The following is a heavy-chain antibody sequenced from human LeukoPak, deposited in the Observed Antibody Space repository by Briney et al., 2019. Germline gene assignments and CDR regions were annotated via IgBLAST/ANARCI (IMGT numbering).Heavy chain of an antibody. CDR2: INEDGSGK. CDR1: GFTFSRYW. D-gene: IGHD4-17*01. V-gene: IGHV3-7*03. CDR3: ARAVTSTDGY. Sequence: GGSLRLSCAASGFTFSRYWMTWVRQAPEKGLEWVASINEDGSGKHYVDSVKGRFTISRDNAQKSVYLEMNSLRAEDTAVYYCARAVTSTDGYWGQGTLVTVSS. J-gene: IGHJ4*02.